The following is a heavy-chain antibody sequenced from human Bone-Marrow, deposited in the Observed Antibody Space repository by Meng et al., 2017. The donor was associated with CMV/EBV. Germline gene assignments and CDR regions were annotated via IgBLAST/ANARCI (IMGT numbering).Heavy chain of an antibody. CDR2: ISTSSTST. D-gene: IGHD6-19*01. CDR1: EFVFSKYA. CDR3: IKDFDSTGWYDEAV. J-gene: IGHJ4*02. Sequence: GESLKISCTVSEFVFSKYAMNWVRQAPGKGLEWVSLISTSSTSTYYADSVKGRFTVSRDDSKSTLYLQMNKLRAEDTAVYYCIKDFDSTGWYDEAVWGQGPRVTCSS. V-gene: IGHV3-23*01.